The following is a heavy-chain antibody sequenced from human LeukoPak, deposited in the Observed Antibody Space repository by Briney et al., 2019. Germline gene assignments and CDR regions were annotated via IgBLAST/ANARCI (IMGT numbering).Heavy chain of an antibody. J-gene: IGHJ4*02. D-gene: IGHD4-23*01. CDR1: GYSFTSYW. V-gene: IGHV5-51*01. Sequence: GKSLKISCKGSGYSFTSYWIGWVRQMPGKGLEWMGIIYPGDSDTRYSPSFQGQVTISADKSISTAYLQWSSLKASDTAMYYCARQGIVRGNGPGYWGQGTLVTVSS. CDR3: ARQGIVRGNGPGY. CDR2: IYPGDSDT.